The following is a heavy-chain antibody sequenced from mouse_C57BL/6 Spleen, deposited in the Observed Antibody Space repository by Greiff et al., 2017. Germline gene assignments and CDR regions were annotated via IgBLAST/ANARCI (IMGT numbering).Heavy chain of an antibody. CDR3: ASGDYYGSSMDY. D-gene: IGHD1-1*01. CDR2: IYPGSGST. J-gene: IGHJ4*01. Sequence: QVQLQQPGAELVKPGASVKMSCKASGYTFTSYWITWVKQRPGQGLEWIGDIYPGSGSTNYNEKFKSKATVTVDTSSSTASMQLSSLTSEDSAVYYCASGDYYGSSMDYWGQGTSVTVSS. CDR1: GYTFTSYW. V-gene: IGHV1-55*01.